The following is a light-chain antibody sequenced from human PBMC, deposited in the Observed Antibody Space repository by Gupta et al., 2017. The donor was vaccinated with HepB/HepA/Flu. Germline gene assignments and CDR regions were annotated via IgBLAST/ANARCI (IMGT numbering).Light chain of an antibody. CDR1: SSDVGGYNY. J-gene: IGLJ2*01. CDR3: SSYTSSSTRV. Sequence: QSALTQPAPASGSPGQSITISCTGTSSDVGGYNYVSWYQQHPGKAPKLMIYDVSNRPSGVSNRFSGSKSGNTASLTIAGLQAEDEADYYCSSYTSSSTRVFGGGTKLTVL. V-gene: IGLV2-14*01. CDR2: DVS.